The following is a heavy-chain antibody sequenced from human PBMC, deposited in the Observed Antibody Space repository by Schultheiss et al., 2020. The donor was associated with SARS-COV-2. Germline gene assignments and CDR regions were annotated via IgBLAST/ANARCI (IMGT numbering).Heavy chain of an antibody. V-gene: IGHV5-10-1*01. D-gene: IGHD2-2*01. J-gene: IGHJ6*02. Sequence: GGSLRLSCAASGFTFSNAWMSWVRQAPGKGLEWMGRIDPSDSYTNYSPSFQGHVTISADKSISTAYLQWSSLKASDTAMYYCARLADCSSTSCPYYYYYYGMDVWGQGTTVTVSS. CDR3: ARLADCSSTSCPYYYYYYGMDV. CDR2: IDPSDSYT. CDR1: GFTFSNAW.